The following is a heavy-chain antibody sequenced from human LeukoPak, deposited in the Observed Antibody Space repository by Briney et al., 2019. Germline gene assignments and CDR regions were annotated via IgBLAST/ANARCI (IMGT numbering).Heavy chain of an antibody. J-gene: IGHJ6*02. CDR1: GFTFTSSA. V-gene: IGHV1-58*02. CDR3: PASDPHSSSWYGAPYYGMDV. Sequence: GTLVKVSCKASGFTFTSSAMQWVRQARGQRLEWIGWIVVGSGNTNYAQKFQERVTITRDMSTSTAYMELSSLRSEDTAVYYCPASDPHSSSWYGAPYYGMDVWGQGTTVTVSS. CDR2: IVVGSGNT. D-gene: IGHD6-13*01.